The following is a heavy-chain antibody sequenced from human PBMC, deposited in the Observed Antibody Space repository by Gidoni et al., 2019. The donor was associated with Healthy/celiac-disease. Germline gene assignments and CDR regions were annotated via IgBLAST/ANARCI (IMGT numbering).Heavy chain of an antibody. CDR2: ISWNSGSI. J-gene: IGHJ4*02. CDR1: GFTFDTYA. V-gene: IGHV3-9*01. D-gene: IGHD6-19*01. Sequence: CAASGFTFDTYAMHWVRQAPGKGLEWVSGISWNSGSIGYADSVKGRFTISRDNAKNSLYLQMNSLRAEDTALYYCAKDIGVGWRHHHEYYFDYWGQGTLVTVSS. CDR3: AKDIGVGWRHHHEYYFDY.